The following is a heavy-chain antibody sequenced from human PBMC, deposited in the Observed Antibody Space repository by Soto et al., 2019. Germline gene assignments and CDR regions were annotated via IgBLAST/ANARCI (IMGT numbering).Heavy chain of an antibody. J-gene: IGHJ6*02. Sequence: QVQLVQSGAEVKKPGSSVKVSCKTSGVSFNNNGIGWVRQAPGHGLEWMGGVSPPFRTSNYARKFQGRISITADAPTGTVNMELSSLTSEDTAQYYCASVLYYGSGSYSPYGMDVWGQGTTVTVSS. CDR2: VSPPFRTS. V-gene: IGHV1-69*01. CDR3: ASVLYYGSGSYSPYGMDV. D-gene: IGHD3-10*01. CDR1: GVSFNNNG.